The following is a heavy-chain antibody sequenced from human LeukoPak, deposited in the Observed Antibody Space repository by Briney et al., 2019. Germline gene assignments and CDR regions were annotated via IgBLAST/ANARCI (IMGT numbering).Heavy chain of an antibody. V-gene: IGHV3-23*01. CDR3: ARDLDWGAFDA. J-gene: IGHJ5*02. CDR1: GFTVSSNY. D-gene: IGHD3-9*01. Sequence: GGSLRLTCTASGFTVSSNYMTWVRQAPGKGLEWVSGISPSGSISYYADSVKGRFTISRDNSKNTVSLQMNSLRAEDTALYYCARDLDWGAFDAWGQGTLVTVSS. CDR2: ISPSGSIS.